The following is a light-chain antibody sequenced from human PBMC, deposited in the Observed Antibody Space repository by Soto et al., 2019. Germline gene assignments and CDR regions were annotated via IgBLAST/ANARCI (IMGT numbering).Light chain of an antibody. CDR1: QSLQHTNGPNY. J-gene: IGKJ1*01. CDR2: MAS. V-gene: IGKV2-28*01. CDR3: MQALQSPPWT. Sequence: DIVMTQSPLSLPVTPGEPASISCRSSQSLQHTNGPNYLDWYLQRPGKSPQLLIFMASMRASGIPDRFSGSGSGTDFILKISRVEAEDVGVYYCMQALQSPPWTFGQGTKVDIK.